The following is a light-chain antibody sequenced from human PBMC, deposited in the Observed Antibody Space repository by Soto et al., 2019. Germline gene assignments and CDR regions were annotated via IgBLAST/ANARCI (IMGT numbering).Light chain of an antibody. Sequence: DIVMTQSPDSLAVSLGESSTINCKSSQSVLYNSNNKIYLAWYQHKPGQPPKLLIYWASTRESGVPDRFSGSGSGTDFTLTISSLQAEDVAVYYCQQYYSTPWTFGQGTKVDIK. J-gene: IGKJ1*01. CDR2: WAS. CDR3: QQYYSTPWT. V-gene: IGKV4-1*01. CDR1: QSVLYNSNNKIY.